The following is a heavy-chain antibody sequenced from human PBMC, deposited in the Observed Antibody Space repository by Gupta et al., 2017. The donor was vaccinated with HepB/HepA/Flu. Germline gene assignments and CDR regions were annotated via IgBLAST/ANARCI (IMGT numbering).Heavy chain of an antibody. Sequence: QVQLQESGPGLVKPSETLSLTCTVSGGSISSYYWSWIRQPAGKGLEWIGRIYTSGSTNYNPSLKSRVTMSVDTSKNQFSLKLSSVTAADTAVYYCARDQRMTIFGVVTPHDAFDIWGQGTMVTVSS. J-gene: IGHJ3*02. D-gene: IGHD3-3*01. CDR3: ARDQRMTIFGVVTPHDAFDI. CDR1: GGSISSYY. V-gene: IGHV4-4*07. CDR2: IYTSGST.